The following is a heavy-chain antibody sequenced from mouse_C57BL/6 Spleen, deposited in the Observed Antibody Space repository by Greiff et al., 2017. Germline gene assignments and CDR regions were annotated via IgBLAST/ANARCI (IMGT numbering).Heavy chain of an antibody. J-gene: IGHJ2*01. Sequence: QVQLQQPGAELVKPGASVKMSCKASGYTFTSYWITWVKQRPGQGLEWIGDIYPGSGSTNYNEKFKSKATLTVDTSSSTAYMQLSSLTSEDSAVYYCARPIYGSSYNYFDYWGQGTTLTVSS. V-gene: IGHV1-55*01. CDR2: IYPGSGST. CDR3: ARPIYGSSYNYFDY. D-gene: IGHD1-1*01. CDR1: GYTFTSYW.